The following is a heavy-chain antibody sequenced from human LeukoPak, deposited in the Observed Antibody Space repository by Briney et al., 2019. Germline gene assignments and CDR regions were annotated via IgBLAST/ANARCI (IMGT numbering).Heavy chain of an antibody. D-gene: IGHD2-21*02. Sequence: PSETLSLTCTVSGGSISSYYWSWIRQPPGKGLEWIGEISHSGSTNYNPPPKSRVTMSVDTSKNQLSLKLRSVTAADTAVYYCARASPHKSDWRAPLGGDFQHWGQGTLVTVSS. J-gene: IGHJ1*01. CDR3: ARASPHKSDWRAPLGGDFQH. V-gene: IGHV4-34*01. CDR1: GGSISSYY. CDR2: ISHSGST.